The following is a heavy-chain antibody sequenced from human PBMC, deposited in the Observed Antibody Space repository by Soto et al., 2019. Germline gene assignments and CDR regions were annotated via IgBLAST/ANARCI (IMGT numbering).Heavy chain of an antibody. Sequence: PGEALKISWKGFGDNFIDYWITWVRQTPGKGLELMGKIDPTDSYRTYRPSFQGHVTISVYKSITTAYLQWNRLEASDTAVYYCARHRMRTSNYAMYXWGQGTTVTVS. CDR1: GDNFIDYW. CDR2: IDPTDSYR. CDR3: ARHRMRTSNYAMYX. J-gene: IGHJ6*02. V-gene: IGHV5-10-1*01. D-gene: IGHD2-2*01.